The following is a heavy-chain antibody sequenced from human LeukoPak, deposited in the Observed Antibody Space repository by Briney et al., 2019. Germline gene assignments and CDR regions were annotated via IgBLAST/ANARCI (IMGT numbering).Heavy chain of an antibody. CDR2: IYSTGRS. J-gene: IGHJ4*02. V-gene: IGHV4-4*07. CDR3: ARMKGDY. CDR1: GGSISNYF. Sequence: PSETLSLTCTVSGGSISNYFWSWVRQPAGKGLEWIGRIYSTGRSDYNPSLKSRITMSVDTSKNQFSLKLRSVTAADTAVYYCARMKGDYWGQGTLVTVSS.